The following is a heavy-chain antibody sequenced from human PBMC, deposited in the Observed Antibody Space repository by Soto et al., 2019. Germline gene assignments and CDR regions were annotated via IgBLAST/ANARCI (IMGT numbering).Heavy chain of an antibody. CDR1: GFTFGNFG. CDR2: ISNDGTDQ. V-gene: IGHV3-30*03. D-gene: IGHD6-13*01. CDR3: ARGCSGGTNCFYFDF. J-gene: IGHJ4*02. Sequence: QVQLVESGGGVVQPGRSLRLSCAASGFTFGNFGIHWVRQAPGKGLEWVADISNDGTDQYYADSVKGRFTISRDNSKNTLYLQMTGLRAEDTAVYYCARGCSGGTNCFYFDFWGQGILVTVSS.